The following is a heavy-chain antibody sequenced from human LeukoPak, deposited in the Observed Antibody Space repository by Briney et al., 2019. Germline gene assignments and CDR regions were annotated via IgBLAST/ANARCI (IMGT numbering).Heavy chain of an antibody. CDR3: ATSVGAGSRGTKSLDY. D-gene: IGHD2-15*01. J-gene: IGHJ4*02. V-gene: IGHV3-21*01. CDR1: GFTFSSYS. Sequence: GGSLRLPCAASGFTFSSYSMNWVRQAPGKGLEWVSSISSSSSYIYYADSVKGRFTISRDNAKNSLYLQMNSLRAEDTAVYYCATSVGAGSRGTKSLDYWGQGTLVTVSS. CDR2: ISSSSSYI.